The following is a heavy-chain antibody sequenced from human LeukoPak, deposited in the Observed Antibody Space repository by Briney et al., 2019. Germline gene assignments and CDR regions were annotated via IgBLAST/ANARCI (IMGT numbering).Heavy chain of an antibody. CDR3: AREALIEGFYYHMDV. CDR2: VFYSGKT. V-gene: IGHV4-61*01. J-gene: IGHJ6*03. CDR1: GGSISISSYY. Sequence: SETLSLTCTVSGGSISISSYYWSWIRQSPGKGLEWIGYVFYSGKTDYSPSLRSRVSMSVDTSKNQFSLKVTSVTAADTAVYYCAREALIEGFYYHMDVWGKGTTVTVSS.